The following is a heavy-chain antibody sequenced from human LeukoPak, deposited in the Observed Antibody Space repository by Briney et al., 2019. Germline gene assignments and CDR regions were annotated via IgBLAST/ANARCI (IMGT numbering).Heavy chain of an antibody. CDR2: IYTSGST. J-gene: IGHJ5*02. CDR1: GGSISSYY. V-gene: IGHV4-4*07. D-gene: IGHD1-26*01. Sequence: SETLSLTCTVSGGSISSYYWSWIRQPAGKGLEWIGRIYTSGSTYYNPSLKSRVTISVDTSKNQFSLKLSSVTAADTAVYYCATSFSGSYYNWFDPWGQGTLVTVSS. CDR3: ATSFSGSYYNWFDP.